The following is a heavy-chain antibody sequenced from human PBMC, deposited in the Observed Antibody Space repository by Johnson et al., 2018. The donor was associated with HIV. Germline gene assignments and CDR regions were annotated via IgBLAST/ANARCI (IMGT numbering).Heavy chain of an antibody. CDR2: ISSSGSTI. D-gene: IGHD3-22*01. V-gene: IGHV3-11*01. J-gene: IGHJ3*02. CDR3: AKPYYYDSSDAFDI. CDR1: GLTFDDYG. Sequence: QVQLVESGGCVVRPGGSLRLSCAASGLTFDDYGMSWVRQAPGQGLEWVSYISSSGSTIYYADSVKGRFTISRDNAKNSLYLQMNSLRAEDTALYYCAKPYYYDSSDAFDIWGQGTMVTVSS.